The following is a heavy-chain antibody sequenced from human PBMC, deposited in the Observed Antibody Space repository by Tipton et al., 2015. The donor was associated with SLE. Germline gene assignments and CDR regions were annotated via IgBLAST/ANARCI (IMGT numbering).Heavy chain of an antibody. V-gene: IGHV3-20*04. CDR2: INWNGGST. Sequence: SLRLSCAASGLTFSRHEMNWVRQAPGKGLEWVSGINWNGGSTGYGDSVKGRFTISRDNAEKSLYLQMNGLRAEATALYYCARGFYSSSWYRSWGQEPLAPASS. J-gene: IGHJ5*02. D-gene: IGHD6-13*01. CDR3: ARGFYSSSWYRS. CDR1: GLTFSRHE.